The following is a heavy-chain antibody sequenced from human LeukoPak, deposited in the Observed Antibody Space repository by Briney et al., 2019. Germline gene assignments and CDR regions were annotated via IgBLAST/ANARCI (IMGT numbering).Heavy chain of an antibody. Sequence: SGGSLRLSCATSGFTFAAYAMSWVRQAPGKGLEWVSGISGSGASTYYADSVKGRSTISRDNSKNTLYLQMNSLRAEDTAIYYCAKRTDGSGTYYSFDFWGQGTLVTVSS. J-gene: IGHJ4*02. V-gene: IGHV3-23*01. CDR2: ISGSGAST. CDR3: AKRTDGSGTYYSFDF. D-gene: IGHD3-10*01. CDR1: GFTFAAYA.